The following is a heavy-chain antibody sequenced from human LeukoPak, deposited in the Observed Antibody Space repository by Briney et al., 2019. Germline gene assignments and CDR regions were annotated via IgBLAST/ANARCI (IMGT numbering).Heavy chain of an antibody. V-gene: IGHV3-64*01. CDR3: ARAETGTFDY. Sequence: GGALRLSRAASRFTLSSYAMQWGRPAPGEGLEYVSAISSLGDNTYYANSVKGRFTISRDNSKNTLYLQMGSLRAEDMAVYYCARAETGTFDYWGQGTLVTVSS. J-gene: IGHJ4*02. D-gene: IGHD1-1*01. CDR1: RFTLSSYA. CDR2: ISSLGDNT.